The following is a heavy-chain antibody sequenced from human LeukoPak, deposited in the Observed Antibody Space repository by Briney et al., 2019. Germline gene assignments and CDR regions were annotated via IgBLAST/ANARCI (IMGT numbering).Heavy chain of an antibody. CDR3: APGGVGATFDY. CDR2: ISGSGGST. Sequence: GGSLRLFCAASGFTFSSYAMSGVRQPRGKGLEWVTAISGSGGSTYYAESVKRRFTIPRDNPKNRLHLQMNTLRPEDTPVYFCAPGGVGATFDYWGQGTLVMVSS. CDR1: GFTFSSYA. D-gene: IGHD1-26*01. V-gene: IGHV3-23*01. J-gene: IGHJ4*02.